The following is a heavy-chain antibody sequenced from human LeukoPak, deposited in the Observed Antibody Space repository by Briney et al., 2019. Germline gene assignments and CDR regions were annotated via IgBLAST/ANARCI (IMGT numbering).Heavy chain of an antibody. CDR3: ARDGERWLQLYSFDY. D-gene: IGHD5-24*01. J-gene: IGHJ4*02. Sequence: ASVKVSCKASGYTFTSYYMHWLRQAPGQGLEWMGIINPSGGSTSYAQKFQGRVTMTRDTSTSTVYMELSSLRSEDTAVYYCARDGERWLQLYSFDYWGQGTLVTVSS. V-gene: IGHV1-46*01. CDR2: INPSGGST. CDR1: GYTFTSYY.